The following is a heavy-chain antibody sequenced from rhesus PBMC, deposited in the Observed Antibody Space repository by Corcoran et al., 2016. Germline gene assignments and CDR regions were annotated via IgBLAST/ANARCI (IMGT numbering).Heavy chain of an antibody. CDR1: GGSITGYY. CDR2: IDGNILNT. CDR3: LRGPYGANVLDF. J-gene: IGHJ4*01. D-gene: IGHD4-17*01. Sequence: QVKLQQWGEGLVKPSETLSLTCAVYGGSITGYYWSWIRQTPGKGLEWIGNIDGNILNTHTNPSLKNRVTISKDPSKNQFSLKLNSVTAADTAVYFCLRGPYGANVLDFWGQGVLVTVSS. V-gene: IGHV4-73*01.